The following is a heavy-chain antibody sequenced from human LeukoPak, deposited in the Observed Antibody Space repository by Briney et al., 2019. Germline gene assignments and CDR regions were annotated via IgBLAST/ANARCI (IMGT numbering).Heavy chain of an antibody. CDR1: GGSISSYY. Sequence: SETLSLTCTVSGGSISSYYWSWIRQPPGKGLEWIGYIYYSGSTNYNPSLKSRVTISVDTSKNQFSLKLSSVTTADTAVYYCARVLRDYYDTSGLDCWGQGTVVTVSS. J-gene: IGHJ4*02. V-gene: IGHV4-59*01. D-gene: IGHD3-22*01. CDR3: ARVLRDYYDTSGLDC. CDR2: IYYSGST.